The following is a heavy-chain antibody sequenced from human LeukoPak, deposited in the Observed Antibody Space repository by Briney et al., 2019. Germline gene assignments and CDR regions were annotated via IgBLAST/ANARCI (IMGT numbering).Heavy chain of an antibody. CDR2: IIPILGIA. CDR1: GGTFSSYA. D-gene: IGHD6-6*01. Sequence: SAKVSCKASGGTFSSYAISWVRQAPGQGLEWMGRIIPILGIANYAQKFQGRVTITADKSTSTAYMELSSLRSEDTAVYYCAREFGIAARPFDYWGQGTLVTVSS. J-gene: IGHJ4*02. CDR3: AREFGIAARPFDY. V-gene: IGHV1-69*04.